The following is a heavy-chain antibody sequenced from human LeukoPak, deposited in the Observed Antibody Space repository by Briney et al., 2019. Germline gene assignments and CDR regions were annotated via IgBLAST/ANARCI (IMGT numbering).Heavy chain of an antibody. D-gene: IGHD6-19*01. CDR2: ISGSGGST. J-gene: IGHJ4*02. Sequence: GGSLRLSCAASGFTFSSYAMSWVRQAPGKGLEWVSAISGSGGSTYYADSVKGRFTISRDNSKNTLYLQMNSLRAEDTAVYYCAKLSDRRGWYSYFDYWGQGTLVTVSS. V-gene: IGHV3-23*01. CDR1: GFTFSSYA. CDR3: AKLSDRRGWYSYFDY.